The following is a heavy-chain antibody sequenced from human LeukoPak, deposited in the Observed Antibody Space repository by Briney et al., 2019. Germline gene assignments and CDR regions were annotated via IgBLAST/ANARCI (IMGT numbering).Heavy chain of an antibody. CDR1: RFTFSSYW. J-gene: IGHJ6*03. Sequence: PGGSLRLSCAASRFTFSSYWMHWVRQAPGKGLVWVSRINSDGSSTSYADSVKGRFTISRDNAKNTLYLQMSTLKTDDTAVYYCTRAGPTTTQGQIDYYFYMDVWGKGTTVTVSS. V-gene: IGHV3-74*01. CDR3: TRAGPTTTQGQIDYYFYMDV. D-gene: IGHD1-7*01. CDR2: INSDGSST.